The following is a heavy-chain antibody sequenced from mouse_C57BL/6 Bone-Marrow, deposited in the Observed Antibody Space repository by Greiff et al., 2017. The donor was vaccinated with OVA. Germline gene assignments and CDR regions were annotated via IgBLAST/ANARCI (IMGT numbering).Heavy chain of an antibody. J-gene: IGHJ2*01. CDR1: GFNIKDDY. Sequence: VQLQQSGAELVRPGASVKLSCTASGFNIKDDYMHWVKQRPEQGLEWIGLIDPENGDTEYASKFQGKATITADTSSNTAYLQLSSLTSEDTAVYYCTTLLGDYWGQGTTLTVSS. V-gene: IGHV14-4*01. CDR3: TTLLGDY. CDR2: IDPENGDT.